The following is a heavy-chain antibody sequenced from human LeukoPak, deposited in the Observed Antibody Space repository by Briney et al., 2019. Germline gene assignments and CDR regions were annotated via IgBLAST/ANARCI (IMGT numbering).Heavy chain of an antibody. CDR2: INPSGGST. CDR1: GYTFTSYY. J-gene: IGHJ4*02. V-gene: IGHV1-46*01. Sequence: GASVKVSCKASGYTFTSYYMHWVRQAPGQGLEWMGIINPSGGSTSYAQKFQGRVTITRNTSISTAYMELSSLRSEDTAVYYCARGPEGPRYYDFWSGYYTFDYWGQGTLVTVSS. CDR3: ARGPEGPRYYDFWSGYYTFDY. D-gene: IGHD3-3*01.